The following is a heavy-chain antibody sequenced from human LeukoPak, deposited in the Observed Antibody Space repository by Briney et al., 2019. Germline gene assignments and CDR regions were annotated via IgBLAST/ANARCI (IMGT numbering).Heavy chain of an antibody. CDR3: ARRGIAVAGTLPLIDY. D-gene: IGHD6-19*01. V-gene: IGHV1-2*02. CDR1: GYTFTGFY. Sequence: GASVKVSCKASGYTFTGFYMHWVRQAPGQGLEWMGWINPKNGGINYAQKFQGRVTMTRDTSISTAYMELSRLRSDDTAVYYCARRGIAVAGTLPLIDYWGQGTLVTVSS. J-gene: IGHJ4*02. CDR2: INPKNGGI.